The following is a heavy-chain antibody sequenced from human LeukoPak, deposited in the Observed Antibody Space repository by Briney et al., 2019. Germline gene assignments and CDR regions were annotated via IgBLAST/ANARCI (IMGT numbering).Heavy chain of an antibody. CDR3: ARGLITMVRGVINLDAFDI. CDR2: TYYGSKWYN. CDR1: GDSVSSNSAA. V-gene: IGHV6-1*01. D-gene: IGHD3-10*01. Sequence: SQTLSLTCAISGDSVSSNSAAWNWIRQSPSRGLERLGRTYYGSKWYNDYAVSVKSRITINPDTSKNQFSLRLNSVTAADTAVYYCARGLITMVRGVINLDAFDIWGQGTMVTVSS. J-gene: IGHJ3*02.